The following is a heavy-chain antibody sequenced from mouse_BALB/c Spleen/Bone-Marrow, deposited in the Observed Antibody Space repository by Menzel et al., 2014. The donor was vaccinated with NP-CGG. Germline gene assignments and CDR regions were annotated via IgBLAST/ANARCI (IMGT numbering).Heavy chain of an antibody. CDR1: GYSFTSYW. CDR3: ARLEGNYGSTFDY. CDR2: IHPSDTET. V-gene: IGHV1-74*01. D-gene: IGHD1-1*01. J-gene: IGHJ3*01. Sequence: QVQLQQSGAELVRPGASVKLSCKASGYSFTSYWMNWVKQRPGQGLEWIGMIHPSDTETRLNQRFKDKATLTVDKSCSTAYMQRSSPTSEDSAVYYCARLEGNYGSTFDYWGQGTLVTVSA.